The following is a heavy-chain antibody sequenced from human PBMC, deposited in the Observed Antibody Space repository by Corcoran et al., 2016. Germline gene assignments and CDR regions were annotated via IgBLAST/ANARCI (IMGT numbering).Heavy chain of an antibody. Sequence: QVQLQESGPGLVKPSETLSLACTVSGGSISSYYWSWIRQPPGKGLEWIGYIYYSGSTNYNPSLKSRVTISVDTSKNQFSLKLSPVTAADTAVYYCARYSSGAFDIWGQGTLVTVSS. CDR3: ARYSSGAFDI. D-gene: IGHD6-13*01. CDR2: IYYSGST. V-gene: IGHV4-59*01. CDR1: GGSISSYY. J-gene: IGHJ3*02.